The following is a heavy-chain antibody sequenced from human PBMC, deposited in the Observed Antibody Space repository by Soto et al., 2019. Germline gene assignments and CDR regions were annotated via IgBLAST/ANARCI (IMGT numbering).Heavy chain of an antibody. J-gene: IGHJ5*02. D-gene: IGHD6-13*01. CDR2: IKQDGSEK. Sequence: GGSLRLSCAASGFTFSSYCMNWVRQAPGKGLEWVANIKQDGSEKYYVDSVKGRFTISRDNAENSLHLQMNSLRAEDTAVYYFAGGGVAPGRLNWFAPWGKGTLVTVSS. CDR3: AGGGVAPGRLNWFAP. CDR1: GFTFSSYC. V-gene: IGHV3-7*04.